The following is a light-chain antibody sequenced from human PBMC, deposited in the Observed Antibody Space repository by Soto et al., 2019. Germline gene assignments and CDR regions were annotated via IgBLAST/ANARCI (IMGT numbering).Light chain of an antibody. J-gene: IGKJ2*01. CDR2: GAS. CDR3: KLYGSSPPYT. V-gene: IGKV3-20*01. Sequence: EIVLTQSPGTLSLSPGERATLSCRASQSVSSSYLAWYQQKPGQAPRLLIYGASSRATGIPDRFSGSGSGTDFPLTISRLEPEDFAVYSCKLYGSSPPYTFGQGTKLEIK. CDR1: QSVSSSY.